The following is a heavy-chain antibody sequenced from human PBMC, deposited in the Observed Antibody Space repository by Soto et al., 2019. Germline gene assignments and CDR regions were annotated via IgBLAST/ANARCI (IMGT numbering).Heavy chain of an antibody. D-gene: IGHD2-15*01. CDR3: ARETCSGGSCYSPYYYYYGMDV. J-gene: IGHJ6*02. CDR1: GFTFSSYG. Sequence: QVQLVESGGGVVQPGRSLRLSCAASGFTFSSYGMHWVRQAPGKGLEWVAVIWSDGSNKYYADSLKGRFTISRDNSKNTLSLQMNSLRAEDTAVYYCARETCSGGSCYSPYYYYYGMDVWGQGTTVIVSS. V-gene: IGHV3-33*01. CDR2: IWSDGSNK.